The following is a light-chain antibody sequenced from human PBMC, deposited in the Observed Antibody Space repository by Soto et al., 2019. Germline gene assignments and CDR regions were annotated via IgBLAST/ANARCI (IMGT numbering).Light chain of an antibody. V-gene: IGLV1-51*02. CDR3: GTWDSSLSAEV. CDR2: ENN. J-gene: IGLJ2*01. Sequence: SVLTRRPSGSAAPGQKVPISFSGNSSKCGNSKVSWYHPLQAQAPTLHIDENNKRPSGIPDRFSGSKSGTSATLGFTGLQTGDEAEYYCGTWDSSLSAEVSGEGTKVTV. CDR1: SSKCGNSK.